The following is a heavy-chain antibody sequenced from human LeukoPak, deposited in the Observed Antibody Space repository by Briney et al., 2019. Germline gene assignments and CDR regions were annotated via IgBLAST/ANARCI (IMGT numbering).Heavy chain of an antibody. CDR2: ISYDGSNK. D-gene: IGHD1-26*01. Sequence: GGSLRLSCAASGFTFSSYAMHWVRQAPGKGLEWVAVISYDGSNKYYADSVKGRFTISRDNSKNTLYLQMNSLRAEDTAVYYCARLPSGSYPPLENYWGQGTLVTVSS. J-gene: IGHJ4*02. CDR3: ARLPSGSYPPLENY. CDR1: GFTFSSYA. V-gene: IGHV3-30-3*01.